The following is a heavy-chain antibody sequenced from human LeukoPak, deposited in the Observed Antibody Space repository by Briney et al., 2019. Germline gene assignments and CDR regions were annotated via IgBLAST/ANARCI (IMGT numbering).Heavy chain of an antibody. D-gene: IGHD3-10*01. CDR2: GFYSGVT. CDR3: ARARGGRPGSASGDFDF. V-gene: IGHV4-38-2*01. J-gene: IGHJ4*02. Sequence: PSETLSLTCVVSSFSISNGFYWVWIRQPPGKGLEWIGNGFYSGVTYYNPSLMSRVTISVDTSKNQFSLKLNSVTAADTAVYSCARARGGRPGSASGDFDFWGQGVLVTVSS. CDR1: SFSISNGFY.